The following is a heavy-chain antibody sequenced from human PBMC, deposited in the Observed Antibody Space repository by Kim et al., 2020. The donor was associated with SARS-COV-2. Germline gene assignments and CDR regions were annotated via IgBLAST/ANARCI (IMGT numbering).Heavy chain of an antibody. V-gene: IGHV1-8*01. CDR3: ARTPARHYYYGMDV. Sequence: AQKFQGRVTMTRTTSISTAYMELSSLRSEDTAVYYCARTPARHYYYGMDVWGQGTTVTVSS. J-gene: IGHJ6*02.